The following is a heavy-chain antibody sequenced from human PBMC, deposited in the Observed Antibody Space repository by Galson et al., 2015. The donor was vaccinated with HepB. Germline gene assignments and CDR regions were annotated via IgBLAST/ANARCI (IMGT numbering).Heavy chain of an antibody. D-gene: IGHD6-13*01. CDR2: IWYVGSNK. V-gene: IGHV3-33*01. Sequence: SLRLSCAASGFTFSSYGMHWVRQAPGKGLEWVAVIWYVGSNKYYADSVKGRFTISRDNSKNTLYLQMNSLRAEDTAVYYCASVGSSRRNYYYGMDVWGQGTTVTVSS. CDR3: ASVGSSRRNYYYGMDV. J-gene: IGHJ6*02. CDR1: GFTFSSYG.